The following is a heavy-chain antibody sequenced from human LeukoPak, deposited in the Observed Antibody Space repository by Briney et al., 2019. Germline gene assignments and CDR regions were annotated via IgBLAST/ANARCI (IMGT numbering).Heavy chain of an antibody. J-gene: IGHJ4*02. V-gene: IGHV3-53*01. D-gene: IGHD3-22*01. CDR1: GFTVSGNY. Sequence: GGSLRLSCAASGFTVSGNYMSWVRQAPGKGLEWVSVIYSGGSTFYSDSVKGRFTISRDNSKNTLYLQMNSLRAEDTAVYYCARDFHYYDSSGYYAVDYWGQGTLVTVSS. CDR3: ARDFHYYDSSGYYAVDY. CDR2: IYSGGST.